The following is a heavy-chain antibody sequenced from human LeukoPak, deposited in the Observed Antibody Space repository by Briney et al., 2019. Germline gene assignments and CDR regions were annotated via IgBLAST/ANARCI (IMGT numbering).Heavy chain of an antibody. CDR2: IIPIFGTA. V-gene: IGHV1-69*13. D-gene: IGHD1-1*01. CDR3: ARGPGTTFGLDY. Sequence: AASVKGSCKASGRTFSSYAISSVRQAPGQGLDWMGGIIPIFGTANYAQKFQGRVTITADESTSTAYMELSSLRSEDTAVYYCARGPGTTFGLDYWGQGTLVTVSS. CDR1: GRTFSSYA. J-gene: IGHJ4*02.